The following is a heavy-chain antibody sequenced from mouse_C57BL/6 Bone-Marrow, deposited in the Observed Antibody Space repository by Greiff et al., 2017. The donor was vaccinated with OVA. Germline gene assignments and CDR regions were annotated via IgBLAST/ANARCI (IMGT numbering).Heavy chain of an antibody. J-gene: IGHJ3*01. CDR3: ARDSPSITTVVPTFAY. CDR2: ISYDGSN. CDR1: GYSITSGYY. Sequence: ESGPGLVKPSQSLSLTCSVTGYSITSGYYWNWIRQFPGNKLEWMGYISYDGSNNYNPSLKNRISITRDTSKNQFFLKLNSLTTEDTATYYCARDSPSITTVVPTFAYWGQGTLVTVSA. V-gene: IGHV3-6*01. D-gene: IGHD1-1*01.